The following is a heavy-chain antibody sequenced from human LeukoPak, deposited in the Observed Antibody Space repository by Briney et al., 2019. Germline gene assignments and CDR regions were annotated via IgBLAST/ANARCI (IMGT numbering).Heavy chain of an antibody. V-gene: IGHV1-46*01. CDR2: INLSGGST. J-gene: IGHJ6*02. Sequence: GASVKVSCKASGYTFTTYSMHWVRQAPGQGLEGMAIINLSGGSTDYTQKFQGRVTMTRDTSTSTVYMELSSLRSEDTAVYYCVRHNHMDVWGQGTTVTVSS. CDR1: GYTFTTYS. CDR3: VRHNHMDV.